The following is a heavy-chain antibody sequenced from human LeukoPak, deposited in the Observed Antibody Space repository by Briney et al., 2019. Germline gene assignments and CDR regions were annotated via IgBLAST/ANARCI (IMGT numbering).Heavy chain of an antibody. Sequence: ASVRVSCKASGYTFTGYYMHWVRQAPGQGLEWMGRINPNSGGTNFAQKFQGRVTMTRDTSTSTVYMELSSLRSEDTAVYYCARDPGDYGDYYYYMDVWGKGTTVTVSS. CDR1: GYTFTGYY. D-gene: IGHD4-17*01. CDR3: ARDPGDYGDYYYYMDV. J-gene: IGHJ6*03. V-gene: IGHV1-2*06. CDR2: INPNSGGT.